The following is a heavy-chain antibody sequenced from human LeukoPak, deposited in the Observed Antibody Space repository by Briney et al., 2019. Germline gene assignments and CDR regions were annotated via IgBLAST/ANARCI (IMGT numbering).Heavy chain of an antibody. D-gene: IGHD3-10*01. CDR1: GGSISSYY. Sequence: SETLSLTGAVSGGSISSYYWSWIRQPPGKGLEWVGYIYCSGGTKYNPSLKSRVTISVDTSKNQFSLKLSSVTAADTAVYYCARGQTMVRGVIITPSYYYLDVWGKGTTVTVSS. CDR3: ARGQTMVRGVIITPSYYYLDV. CDR2: IYCSGGT. V-gene: IGHV4-59*01. J-gene: IGHJ6*03.